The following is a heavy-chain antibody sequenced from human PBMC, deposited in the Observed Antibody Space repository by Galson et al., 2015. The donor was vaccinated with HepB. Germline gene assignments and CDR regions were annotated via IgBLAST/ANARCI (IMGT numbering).Heavy chain of an antibody. CDR1: GFTFSGSS. J-gene: IGHJ4*02. Sequence: SLRLSCATSGFTFSGSSMNWVRQVPGKGLEWVAYISTRGNTIYYADSVEGRFTISRDNAINSLYLQMNSLRTDDTAIYYCARDPDDTEGYYMTFEYWGQGSLVTVSS. D-gene: IGHD1-26*01. V-gene: IGHV3-48*04. CDR2: ISTRGNTI. CDR3: ARDPDDTEGYYMTFEY.